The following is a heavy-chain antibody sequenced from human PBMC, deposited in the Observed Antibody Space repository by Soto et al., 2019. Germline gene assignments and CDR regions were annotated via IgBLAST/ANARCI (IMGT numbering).Heavy chain of an antibody. J-gene: IGHJ6*02. CDR2: ISYDGGNK. CDR1: GFTFSSYA. V-gene: IGHV3-30-3*01. Sequence: GGSLRLSCAASGFTFSSYAMHWVRQAPGKGLEWVAVISYDGGNKYYADSVKGRFTISRDNSKNTLYLQMNSLRAEDTAVYYCARDRGYCSSTSCWRPYYYYGMDVWGQGTTVTVSS. CDR3: ARDRGYCSSTSCWRPYYYYGMDV. D-gene: IGHD2-2*03.